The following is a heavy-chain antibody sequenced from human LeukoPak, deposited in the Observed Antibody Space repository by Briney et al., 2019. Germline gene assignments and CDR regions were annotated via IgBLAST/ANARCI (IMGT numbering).Heavy chain of an antibody. CDR1: GYSFTSYW. Sequence: GESLKISCKGSGYSFTSYWIGWVRQMPGKGLEWMGIIYPGDSDTRYSPSFQGQVITSADKSISTAYLQWSSLKASDTAMYYCARRRSSISWGFDPWGQGTLVTVSS. CDR2: IYPGDSDT. CDR3: ARRRSSISWGFDP. J-gene: IGHJ5*02. D-gene: IGHD2-2*01. V-gene: IGHV5-51*01.